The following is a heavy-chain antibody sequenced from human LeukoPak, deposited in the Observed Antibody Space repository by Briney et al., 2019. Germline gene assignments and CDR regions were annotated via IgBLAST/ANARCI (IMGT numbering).Heavy chain of an antibody. D-gene: IGHD3-10*01. J-gene: IGHJ4*02. V-gene: IGHV4-61*02. CDR3: ARDQTYSGSGIYTYFDY. CDR1: GGSISSGGHY. Sequence: PSETLSLTCTVSGGSISSGGHYWSWIRQPAGKGLEYLGRISSTGSTNYNPSLRSRVTISADTSKNHFSLKLTSVTAADTAVYYCARDQTYSGSGIYTYFDYWGQGILVIVSS. CDR2: ISSTGST.